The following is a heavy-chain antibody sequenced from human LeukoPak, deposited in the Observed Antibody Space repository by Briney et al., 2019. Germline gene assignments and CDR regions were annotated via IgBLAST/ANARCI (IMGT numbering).Heavy chain of an antibody. V-gene: IGHV1-69*13. D-gene: IGHD6-19*01. CDR3: ARTYRVAGTSYYFDY. CDR1: GGTFSSYA. CDR2: IIPIFGTA. J-gene: IGHJ4*02. Sequence: GASVKVSCKASGGTFSSYAISWVRQAPGQGLEWMGGIIPIFGTANYAQKFQGRVTITADESTSTAYMELSSLRSEDTAVYYCARTYRVAGTSYYFDYWGQGTLVTVSS.